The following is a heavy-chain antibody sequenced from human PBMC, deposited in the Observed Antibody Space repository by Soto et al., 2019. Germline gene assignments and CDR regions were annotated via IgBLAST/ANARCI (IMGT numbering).Heavy chain of an antibody. J-gene: IGHJ4*02. CDR3: AKEASDYDYTVDY. Sequence: EVQLVETGGGLIQPGGSLRLSCAASGFTVSSNYMSWVRQAPGKGLDWVSAISGSGGHTSYADSVKGRFTISRDNSKNTLYLQMNSLRAEDTAVYYCAKEASDYDYTVDYWGQGTLVTVSS. V-gene: IGHV3-23*04. D-gene: IGHD5-12*01. CDR2: ISGSGGHT. CDR1: GFTVSSNY.